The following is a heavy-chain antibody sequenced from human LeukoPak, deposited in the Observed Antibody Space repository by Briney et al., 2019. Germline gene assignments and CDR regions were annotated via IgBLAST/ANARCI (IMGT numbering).Heavy chain of an antibody. CDR1: GFTFDDYA. CDR3: ARDRSYGAFDY. D-gene: IGHD5-18*01. J-gene: IGHJ4*02. CDR2: INENGDIA. V-gene: IGHV3-43*02. Sequence: GGSLRLSCAASGFTFDDYAMHWVRQGPGKSLEWVSLINENGDIAYYGDSVRGRFTVSRDNAKNSLYLQMNSLTAEDTALYYCARDRSYGAFDYWGQGALVTVSS.